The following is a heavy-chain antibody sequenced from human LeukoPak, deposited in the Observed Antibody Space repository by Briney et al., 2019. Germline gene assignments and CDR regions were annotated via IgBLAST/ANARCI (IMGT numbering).Heavy chain of an antibody. J-gene: IGHJ5*02. V-gene: IGHV4-34*09. Sequence: SETLSLTCAVYGGSFSGYYWSWIRQPPGKGLEWIGYIYYSGSTYYNPSLKSRVTISVDTSKNQFSLKLSSVTAADTAVYYCARDGRFSIAAAGTYNWFDPWGQGTLVTVSS. CDR1: GGSFSGYY. D-gene: IGHD6-13*01. CDR3: ARDGRFSIAAAGTYNWFDP. CDR2: IYYSGST.